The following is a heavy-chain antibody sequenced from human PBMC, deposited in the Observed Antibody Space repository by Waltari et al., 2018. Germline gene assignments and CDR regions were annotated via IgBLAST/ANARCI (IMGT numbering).Heavy chain of an antibody. CDR2: IYYTGTT. D-gene: IGHD3-3*01. J-gene: IGHJ4*02. Sequence: QLQLQESGPQLVKPSETLSLTCTVSGASRDNTPHHWGWVRQPPGKGLEWIGSIYYTGTTYYNPSLKSRMTISADTSKTQFSLRLSSVTAADTAVYYCARHINFWSGYYLDSWGQGTLVTVSS. V-gene: IGHV4-39*01. CDR3: ARHINFWSGYYLDS. CDR1: GASRDNTPHH.